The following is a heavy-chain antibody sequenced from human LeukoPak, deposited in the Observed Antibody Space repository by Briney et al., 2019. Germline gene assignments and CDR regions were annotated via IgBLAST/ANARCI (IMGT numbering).Heavy chain of an antibody. Sequence: PSETLSLTCTVSGGPISGGGHYWSWVRQPTGKGLEWIAYVYNSGTSYSNPSLKSRIITSIDTSKNQFSLKMSSVTAADTAMYYCARGRHSGYYTFCFDSWGQGTLVTVSS. CDR2: VYNSGTS. J-gene: IGHJ4*02. CDR1: GGPISGGGHY. CDR3: ARGRHSGYYTFCFDS. D-gene: IGHD3-3*01. V-gene: IGHV4-31*03.